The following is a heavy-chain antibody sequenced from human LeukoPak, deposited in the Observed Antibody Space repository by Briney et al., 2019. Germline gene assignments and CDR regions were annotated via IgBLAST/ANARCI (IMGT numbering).Heavy chain of an antibody. D-gene: IGHD4-17*01. V-gene: IGHV3-7*01. Sequence: GGSLRLSCAASGFTFRSYWMSWVRQAPGKGLDWVANINQDGSEKNYVDSVKGRFTIFRDNPKNSLYLEMDSLRVEDTAVYYCVREYDYGDPGIDYWGQGALVTVSS. CDR3: VREYDYGDPGIDY. J-gene: IGHJ4*02. CDR2: INQDGSEK. CDR1: GFTFRSYW.